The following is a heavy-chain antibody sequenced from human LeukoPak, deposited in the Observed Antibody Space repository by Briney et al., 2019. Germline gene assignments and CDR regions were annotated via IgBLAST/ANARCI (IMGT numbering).Heavy chain of an antibody. CDR2: ISSSSSYI. V-gene: IGHV3-21*01. J-gene: IGHJ6*02. CDR1: GFTFSSYS. CDR3: ARDLPYDILTGYHYYYYYGMDV. D-gene: IGHD3-9*01. Sequence: TGGSLRPSCAASGFTFSSYSMNWVRQAPGKGLEWVSSISSSSSYIYYADSVKGRFTISRDNAKNSLYLQMNSLRAEDTAVYYCARDLPYDILTGYHYYYYYGMDVWGQGTTVTVSS.